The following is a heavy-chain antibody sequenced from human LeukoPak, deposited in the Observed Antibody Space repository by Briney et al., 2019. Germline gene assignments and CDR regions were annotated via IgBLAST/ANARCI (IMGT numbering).Heavy chain of an antibody. CDR2: IYTSGST. D-gene: IGHD3-22*01. CDR1: GGSISSYY. J-gene: IGHJ3*02. V-gene: IGHV4-4*09. CDR3: ARSYEDAFDI. Sequence: SETLSLTCTVSGGSISSYYWSWIRQPPGKGLEWVGYIYTSGSTNYNPSLKSRVTISVDTSKNQFSLKLSSVTAADTAVYYCARSYEDAFDIWGQGTMVTVSS.